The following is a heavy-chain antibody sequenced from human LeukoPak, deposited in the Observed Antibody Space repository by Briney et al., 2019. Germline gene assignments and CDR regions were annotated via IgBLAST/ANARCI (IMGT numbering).Heavy chain of an antibody. CDR1: GYTFTGYY. CDR3: ARVAAVAGHFDY. J-gene: IGHJ4*02. D-gene: IGHD6-19*01. Sequence: ASVKVSCKASGYTFTGYYIHWVRQAPGQGLEWMGWINPNSGGTNYAQKFQGRVTMTRDTSISTAYMELSRLRSDDTAVYYCARVAAVAGHFDYWGQGTLVTVSS. V-gene: IGHV1-2*02. CDR2: INPNSGGT.